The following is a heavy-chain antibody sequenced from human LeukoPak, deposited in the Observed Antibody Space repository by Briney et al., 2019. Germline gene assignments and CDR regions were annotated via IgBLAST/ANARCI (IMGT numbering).Heavy chain of an antibody. J-gene: IGHJ4*02. V-gene: IGHV4-4*07. D-gene: IGHD1-7*01. CDR1: GGSISSSY. CDR2: IYTSGSA. CDR3: ARDQAINWNYDVFDY. Sequence: PSETLSLTCTFAGGSISSSYWSWIRQPAGKRLEWIGRIYTSGSANYNPSLKSRITMSVDTSKNQFSLKLSSVTAADTAVYYCARDQAINWNYDVFDYWGQGTLVTVSS.